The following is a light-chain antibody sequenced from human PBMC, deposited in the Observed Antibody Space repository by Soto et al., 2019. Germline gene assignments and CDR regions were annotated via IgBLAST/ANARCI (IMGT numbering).Light chain of an antibody. Sequence: DIVMTQSPDSLAVSLGERATINCKSSQSVLYMSNTKNYLAWYQQKPGQPPNLLIYWASTRESGVPDRFSGSGSGTDFTLTISSLQAEDVAVYYCQQYYSLPPTFGQGTKVEIK. CDR2: WAS. CDR1: QSVLYMSNTKNY. J-gene: IGKJ1*01. CDR3: QQYYSLPPT. V-gene: IGKV4-1*01.